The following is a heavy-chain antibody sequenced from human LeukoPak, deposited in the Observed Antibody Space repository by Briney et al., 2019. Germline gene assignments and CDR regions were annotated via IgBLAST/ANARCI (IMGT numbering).Heavy chain of an antibody. CDR2: INTNTGNP. CDR3: ARDLSRRTPPLDYFDY. Sequence: ASVKVSCKASGYTFTSYGISWVRQAPGQGLEWMGWINTNTGNPTYAQGFTGRFVFSLDTSVSTAYLQISSLKAEDTAVYYCARDLSRRTPPLDYFDYWGQGTLVTVSS. D-gene: IGHD4-23*01. CDR1: GYTFTSYG. V-gene: IGHV7-4-1*02. J-gene: IGHJ4*02.